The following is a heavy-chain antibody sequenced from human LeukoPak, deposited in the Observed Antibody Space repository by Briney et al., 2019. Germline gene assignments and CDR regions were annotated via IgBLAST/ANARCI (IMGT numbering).Heavy chain of an antibody. Sequence: GGSLRLPCAASGFTFSSYSMNWVRQAPGKGLEWVSSISSSSSYIYYADLVKGRFTISRDNAKNSLYLQMNSLRAEDTAVYYCAGDNSPAIAAAGHDYWGQGTLVTVSS. CDR1: GFTFSSYS. CDR3: AGDNSPAIAAAGHDY. V-gene: IGHV3-21*01. CDR2: ISSSSSYI. J-gene: IGHJ4*02. D-gene: IGHD6-13*01.